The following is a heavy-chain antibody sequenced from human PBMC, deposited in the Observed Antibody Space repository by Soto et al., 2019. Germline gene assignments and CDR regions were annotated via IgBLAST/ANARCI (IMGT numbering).Heavy chain of an antibody. J-gene: IGHJ6*03. CDR1: GFTFSSYA. V-gene: IGHV3-23*01. D-gene: IGHD1-26*01. Sequence: EVQLLESGGGLVQPGGSLRLSCAASGFTFSSYAMSWVRQAPGKGLEWVSAISGSGGSTYYADSVKGRFTISRDNSKNTLYLQMNSLSAEDTAVYYCAKGEILHRHYYYYMDVWGKGTTVTVSS. CDR3: AKGEILHRHYYYYMDV. CDR2: ISGSGGST.